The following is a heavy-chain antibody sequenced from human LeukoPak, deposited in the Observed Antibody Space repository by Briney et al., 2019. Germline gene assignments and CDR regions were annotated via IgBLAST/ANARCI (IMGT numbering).Heavy chain of an antibody. J-gene: IGHJ4*02. CDR1: GGSISSHY. CDR3: AGVSDGSFSSVDY. CDR2: IYYRGST. Sequence: SETLSLTCTVSGGSISSHYWSWFRQPPGKRLQWIGYIYYRGSTNYNPSLESRVTISVDTSKNQFSLELSPVTAADTAVYYCAGVSDGSFSSVDYWGQGTLVTVSS. V-gene: IGHV4-59*11. D-gene: IGHD1-26*01.